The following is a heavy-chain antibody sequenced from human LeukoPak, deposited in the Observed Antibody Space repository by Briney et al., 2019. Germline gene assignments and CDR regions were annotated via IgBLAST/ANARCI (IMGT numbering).Heavy chain of an antibody. CDR2: LSYDGSNK. D-gene: IGHD3-22*01. Sequence: GGSLRLSCAASGFTFSSYAMHWVRQAPGKGLEWVAVLSYDGSNKYSAGSVKGRFTISRDDSKNTLYLQMNSLRAEDTAVYYCARAQKPSYYDSSGPSYYWGQGTLVTVSS. CDR1: GFTFSSYA. J-gene: IGHJ4*02. CDR3: ARAQKPSYYDSSGPSYY. V-gene: IGHV3-30*04.